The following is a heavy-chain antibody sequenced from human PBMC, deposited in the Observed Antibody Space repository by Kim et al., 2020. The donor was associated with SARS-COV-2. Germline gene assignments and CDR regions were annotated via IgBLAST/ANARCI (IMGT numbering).Heavy chain of an antibody. CDR1: GGSFSGYY. CDR3: ATQSGIAVAGTGEAHFDY. J-gene: IGHJ4*02. Sequence: SETLSLTCAVYGGSFSGYYWSWIRQPPGKGLEWIGEINHSGSTNYNPSLKSRVTISVDTSKNQFSLKLSSVTAADTAVYYCATQSGIAVAGTGEAHFDYWGQGTLVTVSS. CDR2: INHSGST. D-gene: IGHD6-19*01. V-gene: IGHV4-34*01.